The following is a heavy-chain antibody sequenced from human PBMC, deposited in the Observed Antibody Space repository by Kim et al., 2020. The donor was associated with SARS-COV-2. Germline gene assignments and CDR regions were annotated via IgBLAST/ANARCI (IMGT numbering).Heavy chain of an antibody. D-gene: IGHD5-18*01. J-gene: IGHJ4*02. CDR2: ISGSGGST. CDR3: AMGTAMVLYYFDY. CDR1: GFTFSIYA. Sequence: GGSLRLSCAASGFTFSIYAMSWVRQAPGKGLEWVSAISGSGGSTYYADSVKGRFTISRDNSKNTLYLQMNSLRAEDTAVYYCAMGTAMVLYYFDYWGQGTLVTVSS. V-gene: IGHV3-23*01.